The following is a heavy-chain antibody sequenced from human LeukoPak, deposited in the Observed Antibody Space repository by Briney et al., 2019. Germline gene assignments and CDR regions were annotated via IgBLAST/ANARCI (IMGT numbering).Heavy chain of an antibody. J-gene: IGHJ4*02. CDR3: ARAPSGYVYFDY. D-gene: IGHD5-12*01. CDR1: GFTFSSYG. CDR2: IWSDGTNK. Sequence: AGGSLRLSCAASGFTFSSYGMHWVRQAPGKGLEWVAVIWSDGTNKFYAASVKGRFTISRDNSKNTMYMQMNSLRADDTAVYYCARAPSGYVYFDYWGQGTLVTVSS. V-gene: IGHV3-33*01.